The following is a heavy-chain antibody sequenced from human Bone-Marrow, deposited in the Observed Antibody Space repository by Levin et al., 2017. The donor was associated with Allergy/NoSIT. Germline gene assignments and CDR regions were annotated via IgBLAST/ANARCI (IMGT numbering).Heavy chain of an antibody. Sequence: GGPLRLSCAASGFTFSSYWMHWVRQAPGKGLVWVSRINSDGSSTSYADSVKGRFTISRDNAKNTLYLQMNSLRAEDTAVYYCARDSRYSYGGGHYYYYYGMDVWGQGTTVTVSS. V-gene: IGHV3-74*01. CDR1: GFTFSSYW. CDR3: ARDSRYSYGGGHYYYYYGMDV. J-gene: IGHJ6*02. CDR2: INSDGSST. D-gene: IGHD5-18*01.